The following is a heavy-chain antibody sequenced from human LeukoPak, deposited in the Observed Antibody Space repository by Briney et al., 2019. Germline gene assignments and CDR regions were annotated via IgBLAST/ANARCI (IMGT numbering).Heavy chain of an antibody. CDR2: INHSGNA. CDR1: GGSFSGYY. D-gene: IGHD4-17*01. CDR3: VRGQGTVTTH. J-gene: IGHJ4*02. Sequence: PSETLSLTCAVSGGSFSGYYWTWIRQPPGKGLEWIGEINHSGNANYNPSLKSRVTISLDMSENHFSLKLTSVTAADTAVYYCVRGQGTVTTHWGQGTLVTVSS. V-gene: IGHV4-34*01.